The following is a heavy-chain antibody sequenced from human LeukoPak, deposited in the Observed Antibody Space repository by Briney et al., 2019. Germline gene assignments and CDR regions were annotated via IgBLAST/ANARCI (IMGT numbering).Heavy chain of an antibody. D-gene: IGHD2-15*01. Sequence: ASVKVSCKAPGYTFTGYYMHWVRQAPGQGLEWMGWINPNSGGTNYAQKFQGRVTMTRDTSISTAYMELSRLRSDDAALYYCASGARYCGGDSCYGPFGYWGQGTLVTVSS. J-gene: IGHJ4*02. V-gene: IGHV1-2*02. CDR1: GYTFTGYY. CDR3: ASGARYCGGDSCYGPFGY. CDR2: INPNSGGT.